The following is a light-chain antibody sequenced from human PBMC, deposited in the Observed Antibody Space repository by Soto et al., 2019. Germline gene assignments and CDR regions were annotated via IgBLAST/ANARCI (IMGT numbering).Light chain of an antibody. CDR1: QDIIKF. CDR3: QTYRHAPAT. J-gene: IGKJ1*01. V-gene: IGKV1-27*01. CDR2: AAY. Sequence: DIQMTQSPSSLTAFIGDRVSISCLASQDIIKFLAWYQQRPGRIPNVLINAAYTLRPGVPSRFSGSGSGTNFTLTINRLQPEDVATYYSQTYRHAPATFGQGTKVEIK.